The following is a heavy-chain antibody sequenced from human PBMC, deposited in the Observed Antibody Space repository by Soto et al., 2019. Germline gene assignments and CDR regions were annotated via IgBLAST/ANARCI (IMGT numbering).Heavy chain of an antibody. CDR2: ISAYNGNT. CDR1: GYTFTSYG. J-gene: IGHJ4*02. D-gene: IGHD6-6*01. Sequence: QVQLVQSGAEVKKPGASVKVSCKASGYTFTSYGISWVRQAPGQGLEWMGGISAYNGNTNYAQKLQGRVTRTTDTSTRTAYMELRSLSSDDTAVDYCARVGVDSSSYGPSPADDYWGQGTLGTVSS. V-gene: IGHV1-18*01. CDR3: ARVGVDSSSYGPSPADDY.